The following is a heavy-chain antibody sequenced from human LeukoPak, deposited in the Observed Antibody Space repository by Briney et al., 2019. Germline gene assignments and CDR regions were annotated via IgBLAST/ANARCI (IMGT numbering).Heavy chain of an antibody. CDR2: INPDSGGT. CDR1: GYTFTGYY. V-gene: IGHV1-2*02. D-gene: IGHD2-2*01. CDR3: ARDHCTSINCYEYKYYGMDV. J-gene: IGHJ6*02. Sequence: GASVKVSCKASGYTFTGYYMHWVRQAPGQGLEWMGWINPDSGGTNSAQKFQGRVTMTRDTSISTAYMELSSLRSDDTAVYYCARDHCTSINCYEYKYYGMDVWGQGTTVTVSS.